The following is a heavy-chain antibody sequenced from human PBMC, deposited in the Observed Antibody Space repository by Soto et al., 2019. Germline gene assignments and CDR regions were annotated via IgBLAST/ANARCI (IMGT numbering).Heavy chain of an antibody. CDR1: GGSISSGGYY. CDR2: IYYSGST. J-gene: IGHJ4*02. D-gene: IGHD6-19*01. V-gene: IGHV4-31*03. CDR3: ARVQSSGWYPNFDY. Sequence: SETLSLTCTVSGGSISSGGYYWSWIRQHPGKGLEWIGYIYYSGSTYYNPSLKSRVTISVDTSKNQFSLKLSSVTAADTAVYYCARVQSSGWYPNFDYWGQGTLLTVSS.